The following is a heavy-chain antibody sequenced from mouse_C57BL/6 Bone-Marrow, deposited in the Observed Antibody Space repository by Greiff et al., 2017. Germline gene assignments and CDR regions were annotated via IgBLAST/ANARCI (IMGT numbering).Heavy chain of an antibody. D-gene: IGHD1-1*01. CDR3: ALVITTVVAHYFDY. V-gene: IGHV1-55*01. Sequence: QVQLQQPGAELVKPGASVKMSCKASGYTFTSYWITWVKQRPGQGLEWIGDIYPGSGSTNYNEKFKSKATLTVDTSSSTAYMPLSSLTSEDSAVYYCALVITTVVAHYFDYWGQGTTLTVSS. CDR2: IYPGSGST. CDR1: GYTFTSYW. J-gene: IGHJ2*01.